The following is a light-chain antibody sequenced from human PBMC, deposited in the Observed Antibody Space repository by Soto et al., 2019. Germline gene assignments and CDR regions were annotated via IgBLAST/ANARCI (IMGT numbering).Light chain of an antibody. CDR3: QQYNNWWT. CDR1: QSVSSN. Sequence: EIVMTQSPATLSVSPGERATLSCRASQSVSSNLAWYQKKPGQAHRLLIYGASTRATGIPTRFSGSGSGTEFTLTISSLQSEDFAVYCCQQYNNWWTFGQGTRVEIK. V-gene: IGKV3-15*01. CDR2: GAS. J-gene: IGKJ1*01.